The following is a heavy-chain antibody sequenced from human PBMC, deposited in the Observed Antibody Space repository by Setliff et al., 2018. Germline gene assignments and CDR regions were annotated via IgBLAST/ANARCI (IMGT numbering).Heavy chain of an antibody. CDR2: VYYSGDT. Sequence: SETLSLTCTVSGGSVGNSYYYWNWIRQPAGKGLEWIGRVYYSGDTYYIPSLLSRVTISVDTSKNQFSLKLSSVTAADTSVYFCARHRPNLPFDAWGQG. CDR1: GGSVGNSYYY. D-gene: IGHD7-27*01. V-gene: IGHV4-39*01. CDR3: ARHRPNLPFDA. J-gene: IGHJ4*02.